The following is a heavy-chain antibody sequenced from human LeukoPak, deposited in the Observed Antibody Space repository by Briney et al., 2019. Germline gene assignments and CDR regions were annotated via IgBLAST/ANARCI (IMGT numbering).Heavy chain of an antibody. D-gene: IGHD3-22*01. CDR2: INSRSSSI. J-gene: IGHJ3*01. CDR3: ARDGPSSGFYYGGRIFSYFDV. CDR1: GVTLSSHG. V-gene: IGHV3-21*01. Sequence: GGSLRLSCAASGVTLSSHGMYWVRQAPGKGLEWVSSINSRSSSIYYADSVKGRFTISRDNAKNSVYLQMNSLRAEDTAVYYCARDGPSSGFYYGGRIFSYFDVWGQGTMVTVSS.